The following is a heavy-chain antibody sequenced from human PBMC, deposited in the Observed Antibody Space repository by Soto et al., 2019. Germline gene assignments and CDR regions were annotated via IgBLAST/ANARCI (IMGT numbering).Heavy chain of an antibody. CDR1: GVSMSSHDW. CDR3: ATRDSSRFY. Sequence: QVQLQESGPGLVKPSGTLSLTCAVSGVSMSSHDWWTWVRQPPGKGLEWIGESHQSGNTNYNSSLDSRVTISVDKSKNQFSLKLTSVTVADTAVYYCATRDSSRFYWGQGTLVTVSS. D-gene: IGHD6-13*01. V-gene: IGHV4-4*02. CDR2: SHQSGNT. J-gene: IGHJ4*02.